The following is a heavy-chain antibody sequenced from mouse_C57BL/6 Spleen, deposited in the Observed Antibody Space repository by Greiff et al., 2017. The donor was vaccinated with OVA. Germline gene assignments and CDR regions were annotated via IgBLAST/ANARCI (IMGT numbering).Heavy chain of an antibody. V-gene: IGHV10-1*01. Sequence: EVQLVESGGGLVQPKGSLKLSCAASGFSFNTYAMNWVRQAPGKGLEWVARIRSKSNNYATYYADSVKDRFTISRDDSESMLYLQMNNLKTEDTAMYYCVRRDGYYAMDYWGQGTSVTVSS. CDR1: GFSFNTYA. D-gene: IGHD2-3*01. CDR2: IRSKSNNYAT. CDR3: VRRDGYYAMDY. J-gene: IGHJ4*01.